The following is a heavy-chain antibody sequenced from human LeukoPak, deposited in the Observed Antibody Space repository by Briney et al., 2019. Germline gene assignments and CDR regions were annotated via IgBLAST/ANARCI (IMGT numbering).Heavy chain of an antibody. Sequence: SETLSLTCTVSGGSISSSSYYWGWIRQPPGKGLEWIGSIFYGGSTYYNPSLKSRVTISVDTSKNQFSLKLSSVTAADTAVYYCARRIPSFYDSSGYAFDYWGQGTLVTVSS. CDR1: GGSISSSSYY. CDR3: ARRIPSFYDSSGYAFDY. J-gene: IGHJ4*02. V-gene: IGHV4-39*07. D-gene: IGHD3-22*01. CDR2: IFYGGST.